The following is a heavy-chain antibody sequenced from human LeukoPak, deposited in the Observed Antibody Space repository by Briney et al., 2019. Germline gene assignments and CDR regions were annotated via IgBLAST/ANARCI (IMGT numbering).Heavy chain of an antibody. Sequence: LGGSLRLSCVASGFIFTDHWMSWVRQAPGKGLDWVANIKEDESAKFYADSVRGRFTISRDNAKNSVYLEMNNLRVEDTAVYYCARAVGVADYWGRGTLVTVSS. CDR3: ARAVGVADY. CDR2: IKEDESAK. J-gene: IGHJ4*02. V-gene: IGHV3-7*01. CDR1: GFIFTDHW.